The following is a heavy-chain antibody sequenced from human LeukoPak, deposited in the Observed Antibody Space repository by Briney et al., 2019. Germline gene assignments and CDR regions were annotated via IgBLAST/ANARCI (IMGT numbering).Heavy chain of an antibody. CDR3: ATAVRGDLYYYGLDV. CDR2: LCDSSGST. V-gene: IGHV3-23*01. D-gene: IGHD3-10*01. CDR1: GFISTNYA. J-gene: IGHJ6*02. Sequence: GGSLRLSCAASGFISTNYAMSWVRQGPGKGLEWVSSLCDSSGSTYYADSVRGRFTISRDTSKNTLYLQMNSLRVEDTALYYCATAVRGDLYYYGLDVWGRGTTVTASS.